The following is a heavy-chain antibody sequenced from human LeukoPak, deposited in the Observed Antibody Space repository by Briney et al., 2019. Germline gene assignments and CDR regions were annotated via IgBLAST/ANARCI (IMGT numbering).Heavy chain of an antibody. J-gene: IGHJ4*02. D-gene: IGHD6-13*01. Sequence: ASVKVSCKASGYTFTSYGISWVRQAPGQGLEWVGWISVYNGNTYYAQSLQGRVTMTRNTSISTAYMELSSLRSEDTAVYYCARGGQRSWYDYWGQGTLVAVSS. CDR2: ISVYNGNT. V-gene: IGHV1-18*01. CDR3: ARGGQRSWYDY. CDR1: GYTFTSYG.